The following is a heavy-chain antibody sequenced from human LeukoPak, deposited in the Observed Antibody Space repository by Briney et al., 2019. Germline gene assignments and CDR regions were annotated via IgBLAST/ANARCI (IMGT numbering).Heavy chain of an antibody. CDR2: IYTSGST. Sequence: SQTLSLTCTVSGGSISSGSYYWSWIRQPAGKGLEWIGRIYTSGSTNYNPSLKSRVTISVDTSKNQFSLKLCSVTAADTAVYYCARGGTRLLFDYWGQGTLVTVSS. V-gene: IGHV4-61*02. J-gene: IGHJ4*02. CDR1: GGSISSGSYY. CDR3: ARGGTRLLFDY. D-gene: IGHD3-10*01.